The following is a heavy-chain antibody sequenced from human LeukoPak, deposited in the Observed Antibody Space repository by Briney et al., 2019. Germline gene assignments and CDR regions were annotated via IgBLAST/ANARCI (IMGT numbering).Heavy chain of an antibody. CDR3: ARGYGSGRLNVLFDY. CDR1: GFTFSSYS. V-gene: IGHV3-21*01. D-gene: IGHD3-10*01. J-gene: IGHJ4*02. CDR2: ISSSSSSI. Sequence: PGGSLRLSCAASGFTFSSYSMSWVRQAPGKGLEWVSSISSSSSSINNADSVNGRFTISRDNTKKSLYLQMNSLRGEDTAVYYCARGYGSGRLNVLFDYWGQGTLVPVSS.